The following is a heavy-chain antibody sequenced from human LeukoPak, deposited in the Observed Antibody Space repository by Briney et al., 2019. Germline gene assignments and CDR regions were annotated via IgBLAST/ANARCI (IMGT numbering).Heavy chain of an antibody. CDR2: IYYSGST. CDR1: GGSISSGGYY. V-gene: IGHV4-30-4*08. Sequence: SETLSLTCTVSGGSISSGGYYWSWIRQPPGKGLEWIGYIYYSGSTYYNPSLKSRVTISVDTSKNQFSLKLSSVTAADTAVYYCASTTYYYGSGSYFYFDYWGQGTLVTVSS. CDR3: ASTTYYYGSGSYFYFDY. J-gene: IGHJ4*02. D-gene: IGHD3-10*01.